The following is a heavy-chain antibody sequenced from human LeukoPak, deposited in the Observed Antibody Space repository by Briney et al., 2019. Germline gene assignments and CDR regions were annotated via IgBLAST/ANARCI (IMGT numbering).Heavy chain of an antibody. V-gene: IGHV3-30*18. Sequence: GGSLRLSCAASGFTFNTYGMHWVRQVPGKGLEWVAVISYDGSNKYYADSVKGRFTISRDNSKNTLYLQMNSLRAEDTAVYYCAKAGDSSSWYTDIWGQGTMVTVSS. CDR2: ISYDGSNK. CDR1: GFTFNTYG. D-gene: IGHD6-13*01. CDR3: AKAGDSSSWYTDI. J-gene: IGHJ3*02.